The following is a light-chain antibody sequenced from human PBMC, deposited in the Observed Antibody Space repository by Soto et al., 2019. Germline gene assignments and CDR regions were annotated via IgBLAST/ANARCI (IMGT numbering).Light chain of an antibody. V-gene: IGLV2-14*03. J-gene: IGLJ1*01. CDR1: NDDIGDYNY. Sequence: QSALTQPASVSGSPGQSITISCTGSNDDIGDYNYVSWYQQHPGKAPKLMIYDVTNRPSGVSDRFSGSKSGNTASLTISGLQAEDESDYYCSSYTSSSLYVFGTGTKLTVL. CDR2: DVT. CDR3: SSYTSSSLYV.